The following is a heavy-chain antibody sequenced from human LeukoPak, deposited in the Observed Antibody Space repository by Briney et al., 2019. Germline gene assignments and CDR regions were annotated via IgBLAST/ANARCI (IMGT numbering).Heavy chain of an antibody. CDR2: IYHSGST. D-gene: IGHD3-10*01. CDR1: GYSISSGYY. J-gene: IGHJ3*02. CDR3: ARELYGSGSYGAFDI. Sequence: SETLSLTCTVSGYSISSGYYWGWIRQPPGKGLEWIGSIYHSGSTYYNPSLKSRVTISVDTSKNQFSLKLSSVTAADTAVYYCARELYGSGSYGAFDIWGQGTMVTVSS. V-gene: IGHV4-38-2*02.